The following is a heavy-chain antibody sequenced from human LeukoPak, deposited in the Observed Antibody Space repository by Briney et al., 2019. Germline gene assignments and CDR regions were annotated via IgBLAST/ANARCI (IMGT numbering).Heavy chain of an antibody. D-gene: IGHD3-3*01. Sequence: PGRSLRLSCAASGFTFSSYAMHWVRQAPGKGLEWVAVISYDGSNKYYADSVKGRFTISRDNSKNTLYLQMNSLRAEDTAVYYCAKGVDFRSGNDALDIWGQGTMVTVSS. J-gene: IGHJ3*02. CDR2: ISYDGSNK. CDR3: AKGVDFRSGNDALDI. V-gene: IGHV3-30-3*01. CDR1: GFTFSSYA.